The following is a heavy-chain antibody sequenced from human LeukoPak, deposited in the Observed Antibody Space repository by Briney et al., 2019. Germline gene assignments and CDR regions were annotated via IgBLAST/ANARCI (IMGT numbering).Heavy chain of an antibody. CDR1: GYTFTNYY. D-gene: IGHD5-24*01. V-gene: IGHV1-46*01. CDR3: ARVEMTTIYALDI. Sequence: ASVKVSCKASGYTFTNYYMHWVRQAPGQGLEWTGIINPGGGSTYNAQKFQGRVTMTRDMSTNTVYMELSSLRSEDTAVYYCARVEMTTIYALDIWGQGTMVTVSS. J-gene: IGHJ3*02. CDR2: INPGGGST.